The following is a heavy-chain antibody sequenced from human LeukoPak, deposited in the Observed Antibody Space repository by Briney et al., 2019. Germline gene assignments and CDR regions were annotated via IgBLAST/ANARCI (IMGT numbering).Heavy chain of an antibody. Sequence: PSETLSLTCTVSGGSISSYYWSWIRQPPGKGLEWIGYIYYSGSTNYNPSLKSRVTISVDTSKNQFSLKLSSVTAADTAVYYCARLSEIPYWGQGTLVTVSS. J-gene: IGHJ4*02. D-gene: IGHD2-2*02. CDR3: ARLSEIPY. V-gene: IGHV4-59*08. CDR1: GGSISSYY. CDR2: IYYSGST.